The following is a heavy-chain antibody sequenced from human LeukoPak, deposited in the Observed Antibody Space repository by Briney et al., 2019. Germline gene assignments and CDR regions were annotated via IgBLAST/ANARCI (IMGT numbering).Heavy chain of an antibody. CDR3: ARGGLVVDLDH. CDR2: MNPNSGDT. D-gene: IGHD2-15*01. V-gene: IGHV1-2*02. CDR1: GYTLTDYY. Sequence: ASVKVSCKASGYTLTDYYIHWVRQAPGQGLEWMGWMNPNSGDTNSAQSFQGRVTMTRETSISTAYMELSRLRFDDTAVYYCARGGLVVDLDHWGQGTLVTVSS. J-gene: IGHJ4*02.